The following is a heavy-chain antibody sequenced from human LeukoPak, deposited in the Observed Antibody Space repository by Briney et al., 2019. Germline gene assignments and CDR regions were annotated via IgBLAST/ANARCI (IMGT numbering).Heavy chain of an antibody. Sequence: SETLSLTCTVSGGSISSGGYYWSWIRQHPGTGLEWIGYIYYSGSTYYNPSLKSRVTISVDTSKNQFSLKLSSVTAADTAVYYCARVPREQQYSDYWGQGTLVTVSS. CDR2: IYYSGST. V-gene: IGHV4-31*03. D-gene: IGHD6-13*01. CDR1: GGSISSGGYY. CDR3: ARVPREQQYSDY. J-gene: IGHJ4*02.